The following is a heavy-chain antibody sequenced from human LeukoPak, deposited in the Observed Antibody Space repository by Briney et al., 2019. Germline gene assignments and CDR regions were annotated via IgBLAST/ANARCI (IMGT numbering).Heavy chain of an antibody. J-gene: IGHJ6*02. CDR1: GFTVNSNY. CDR3: ASEEGGLDV. Sequence: GGSLRLSCAASGFTVNSNYLNWVRQAPGKGLEWVSSISTSTTYIYYADSVKGRFTISRDNAKNTLYLQMNALRGEDTAVYYCASEEGGLDVWGQGTTVTVSS. V-gene: IGHV3-21*01. CDR2: ISTSTTYI.